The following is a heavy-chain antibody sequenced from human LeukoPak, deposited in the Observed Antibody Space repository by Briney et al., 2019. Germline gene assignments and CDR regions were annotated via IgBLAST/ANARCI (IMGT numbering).Heavy chain of an antibody. CDR2: IWYDGNEK. D-gene: IGHD1/OR15-1a*01. V-gene: IGHV3-30*02. CDR3: ATEQEGRRAAFDY. J-gene: IGHJ4*02. CDR1: GFTFGTYG. Sequence: PGGSLRLSCAASGFTFGTYGMHWVRQAPGKGLEWVAFIWYDGNEKYYADSAKGRFTISRDNSKNTLYLQMNSLRAEDTAIYYCATEQEGRRAAFDYWGQGTLVTVSS.